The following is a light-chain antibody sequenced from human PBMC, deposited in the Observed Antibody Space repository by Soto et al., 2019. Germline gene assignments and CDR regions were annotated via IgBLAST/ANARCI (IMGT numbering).Light chain of an antibody. CDR2: TND. CDR1: SSNIGSYS. Sequence: QSVLTQPPSASGTPGQRVTISCSGSSSNIGSYSVYWYQQFPGTAPKLVIHTNDQRPSGVPDRFSGSKSGTSASLAISGLRPEDEADYYCAAWDDSLSGWLFGGGTQLTVL. V-gene: IGLV1-47*01. J-gene: IGLJ3*02. CDR3: AAWDDSLSGWL.